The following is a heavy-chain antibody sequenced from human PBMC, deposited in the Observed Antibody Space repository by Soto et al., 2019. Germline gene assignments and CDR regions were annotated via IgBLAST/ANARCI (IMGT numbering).Heavy chain of an antibody. CDR3: ARAGYCGPGCYYYFDY. V-gene: IGHV3-7*01. D-gene: IGHD2-21*02. CDR2: IKPDGSAT. Sequence: GGSLRLSCAFSVFTFGSYWMNWVRLIPGKGLEWVAYIKPDGSATYYVDSVKGRFTISRDNAKNSLYLQMNSLRVEDTSVYYCARAGYCGPGCYYYFDYWGQGTLVTVSS. CDR1: VFTFGSYW. J-gene: IGHJ4*02.